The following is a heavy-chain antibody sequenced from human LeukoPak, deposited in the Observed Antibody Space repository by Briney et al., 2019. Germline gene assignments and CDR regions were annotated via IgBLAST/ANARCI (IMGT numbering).Heavy chain of an antibody. J-gene: IGHJ4*02. CDR2: IRGSGGST. D-gene: IGHD4-17*01. V-gene: IGHV3-23*01. Sequence: PGGSLRLSCAASGFPFSTYAMSWVRQAPGKGLEWVSSIRGSGGSTYYADSVKGRFAISRDTSKNTLFLQMNSLRAEDTAVYYCAKDVYGDYGGLDYWGQGTLVTVSS. CDR3: AKDVYGDYGGLDY. CDR1: GFPFSTYA.